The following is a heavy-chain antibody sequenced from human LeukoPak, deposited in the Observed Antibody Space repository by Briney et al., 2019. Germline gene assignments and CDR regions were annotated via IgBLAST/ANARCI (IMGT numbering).Heavy chain of an antibody. CDR1: GGSISSYY. D-gene: IGHD3-9*01. V-gene: IGHV4-4*07. J-gene: IGHJ3*02. CDR2: IHTSGST. Sequence: SETLSLTCTVSGGSISSYYWSWIRQPAGKGLEWIGRIHTSGSTNYNPSLKSRLTISLDTSKNQFSLKLSSVTAADTAVYYCARGGQPYYDVLTGHGGAFDIWGQGTMVTVSS. CDR3: ARGGQPYYDVLTGHGGAFDI.